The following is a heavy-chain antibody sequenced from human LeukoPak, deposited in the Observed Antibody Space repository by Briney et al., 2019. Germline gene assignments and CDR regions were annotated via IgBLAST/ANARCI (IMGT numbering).Heavy chain of an antibody. D-gene: IGHD5-12*01. CDR3: AKGGYSGYDSDY. Sequence: PGGSLRLSCAASGFTFSRYAMSWVRQAPGKGLECVSAISDSVASTYYADSVKGRFTISRDNSKKTLYLQMSSLRGDDTAVYYCAKGGYSGYDSDYWGQGTLVTVSS. CDR1: GFTFSRYA. V-gene: IGHV3-23*01. CDR2: ISDSVAST. J-gene: IGHJ4*02.